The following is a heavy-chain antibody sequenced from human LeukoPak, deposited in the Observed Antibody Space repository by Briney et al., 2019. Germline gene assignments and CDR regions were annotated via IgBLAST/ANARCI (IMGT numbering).Heavy chain of an antibody. CDR2: FFHSGST. Sequence: SETLSLTCTVSGYSLSSGFYWGWSRQPPGKGREWIATFFHSGSTYYNPSLERRVTISMDTSKNQFSLRLISVTAADTALYYCARFGTRDNCCHPGVDTWGQGTPVTVSS. D-gene: IGHD1-1*01. V-gene: IGHV4-38-2*02. CDR1: GYSLSSGFY. J-gene: IGHJ5*02. CDR3: ARFGTRDNCCHPGVDT.